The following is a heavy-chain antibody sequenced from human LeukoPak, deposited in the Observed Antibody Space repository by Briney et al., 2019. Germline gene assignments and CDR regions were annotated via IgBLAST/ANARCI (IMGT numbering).Heavy chain of an antibody. V-gene: IGHV3-66*01. CDR2: IYSGGST. CDR1: GFTVSSNY. CDR3: ARDLFSSSPTPTGDY. Sequence: GGSLRLSCAASGFTVSSNYMSWVRQAPGKGLEWVSVIYSGGSTYYADSVKGRFTISRDKSKNTLYLQMNSLRAEDTAVYYCARDLFSSSPTPTGDYWGQGTLVTVSS. D-gene: IGHD6-6*01. J-gene: IGHJ4*02.